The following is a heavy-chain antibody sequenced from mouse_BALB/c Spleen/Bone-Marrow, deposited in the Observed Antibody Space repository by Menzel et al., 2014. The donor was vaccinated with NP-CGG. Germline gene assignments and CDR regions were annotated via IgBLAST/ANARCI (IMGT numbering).Heavy chain of an antibody. Sequence: EVKVVESGPELVKPGASVKISCKASGYSLTGYFMNWVKQSHGKSLEWIGRINPYNGDTFYNQRFKGKATLTVDKSSSTAHMELLSLTSEDSAVYYCGRGDDYDGDFDRWGQGTTLTVSS. CDR1: GYSLTGYF. J-gene: IGHJ2*01. V-gene: IGHV1-37*01. CDR3: GRGDDYDGDFDR. D-gene: IGHD2-4*01. CDR2: INPYNGDT.